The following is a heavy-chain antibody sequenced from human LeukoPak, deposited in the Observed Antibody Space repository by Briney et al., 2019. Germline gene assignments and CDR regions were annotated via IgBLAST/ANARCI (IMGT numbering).Heavy chain of an antibody. CDR2: IYSGGRT. CDR3: ARGFWRGYSYGSSFDY. Sequence: GGSLRLSCAGSGFTGSSNYMIWVRQAPGKGREWVSVIYSGGRTYNADSVKGRFTISKDSSKNKLYLQMNSIRADDTAVYYCARGFWRGYSYGSSFDYWGQGTLVTVSS. J-gene: IGHJ4*02. V-gene: IGHV3-53*01. CDR1: GFTGSSNY. D-gene: IGHD5-18*01.